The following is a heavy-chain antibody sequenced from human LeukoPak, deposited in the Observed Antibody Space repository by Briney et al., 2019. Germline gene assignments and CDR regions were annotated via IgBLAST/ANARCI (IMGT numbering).Heavy chain of an antibody. CDR3: ATGRGNPLHPLESFDY. CDR2: ITYTSRDI. Sequence: GGSLTLSCEASGLTFSNYNMNWVRQAPGMELEWVSAITYTSRDIYYANAVKGRFTISRDNAKNSLYLQMNSLRAEDTAVYYCATGRGNPLHPLESFDYWGQGTLVTVSS. J-gene: IGHJ4*02. V-gene: IGHV3-21*01. CDR1: GLTFSNYN. D-gene: IGHD3-10*01.